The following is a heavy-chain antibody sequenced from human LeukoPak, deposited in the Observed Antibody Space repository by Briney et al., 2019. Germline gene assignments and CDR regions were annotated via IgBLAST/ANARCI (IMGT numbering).Heavy chain of an antibody. J-gene: IGHJ4*02. D-gene: IGHD3-3*01. V-gene: IGHV1-2*02. CDR2: INPNSGGT. Sequence: ASVKVSRKASGYTFTGYYMHWVRQAPGQGLEWMGWINPNSGGTNYAQKLQGRVTMTTDTSTSTAYMELRSLRSDDTAVYYCAKDGSRFSEWSPPLGYWGQGTLVTVSS. CDR1: GYTFTGYY. CDR3: AKDGSRFSEWSPPLGY.